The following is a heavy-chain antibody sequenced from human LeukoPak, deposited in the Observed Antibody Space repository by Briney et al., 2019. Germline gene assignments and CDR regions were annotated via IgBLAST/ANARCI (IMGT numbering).Heavy chain of an antibody. J-gene: IGHJ3*02. V-gene: IGHV1-46*01. CDR3: ARENPGIAAAGTAKHAFDI. CDR2: INPTGGST. CDR1: GYTFTSYY. Sequence: GASVKVSCKASGYTFTSYYMHWARQAPGQGLEWMGLINPTGGSTGYAQKFQGRVTMSRDMSTSTDYMELSSLRSEDTAIYYCARENPGIAAAGTAKHAFDIWGQGTMVTVSS. D-gene: IGHD6-13*01.